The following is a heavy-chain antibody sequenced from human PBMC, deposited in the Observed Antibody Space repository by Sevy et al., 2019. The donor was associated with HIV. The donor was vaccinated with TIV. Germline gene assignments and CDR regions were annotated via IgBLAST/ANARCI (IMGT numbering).Heavy chain of an antibody. CDR1: GYTFTTYG. Sequence: ASVKVSCKASGYTFTTYGISWVRQAPGQGLEWMGWINTYNGNTNYAQNLQGRVTMTTDTSTNTAYMELRSLRSDDTAVYYCARLSCTSTSCYFNHNWFDSWGQGTLVTVSS. V-gene: IGHV1-18*01. D-gene: IGHD2-2*01. J-gene: IGHJ5*01. CDR2: INTYNGNT. CDR3: ARLSCTSTSCYFNHNWFDS.